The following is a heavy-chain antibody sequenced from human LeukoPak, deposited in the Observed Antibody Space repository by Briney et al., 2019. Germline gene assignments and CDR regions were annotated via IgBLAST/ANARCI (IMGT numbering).Heavy chain of an antibody. CDR3: AKESTNRASGWYFDY. D-gene: IGHD6-19*01. CDR2: ISGSGGST. V-gene: IGHV3-23*01. Sequence: GGSLILSCAASGFTFSSYAMSWVRQAPGKGLEWVTAISGSGGSTYYADSVKGRFTISRDNSKNTLYLPMNSLRAEDTAAYYCAKESTNRASGWYFDYWGQGTLVTVSS. CDR1: GFTFSSYA. J-gene: IGHJ4*02.